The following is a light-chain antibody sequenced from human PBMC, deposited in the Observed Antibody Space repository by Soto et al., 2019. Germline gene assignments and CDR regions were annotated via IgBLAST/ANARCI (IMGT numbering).Light chain of an antibody. V-gene: IGKV3-11*01. J-gene: IGKJ5*01. CDR3: QQRSNWPIT. CDR2: DGS. Sequence: DIVMTQSPGTLSVSPGERATLSCRASQSVGTNLAWYQQRPGQTPRLLIYDGSNRATGIPARFSGSGSGTDHTLTISSLEPEDSAVYYCQQRSNWPITFGQGTRLEIK. CDR1: QSVGTN.